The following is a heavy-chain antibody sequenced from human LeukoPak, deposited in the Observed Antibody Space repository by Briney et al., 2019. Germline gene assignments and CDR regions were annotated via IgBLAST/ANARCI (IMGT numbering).Heavy chain of an antibody. D-gene: IGHD1-7*01. J-gene: IGHJ4*02. CDR3: ATARNFRFEY. CDR1: GFDFSGAY. CDR2: MNGEGTTI. V-gene: IGHV3-74*01. Sequence: GGSLRLSCAASGFDFSGAYMNWVRQAPGKGLMWVSRMNGEGTTIDYADSVKGRFTVSRDYAKNTLFLQMNNLRTEDTALYFCATARNFRFEYWGQGSLVIVSA.